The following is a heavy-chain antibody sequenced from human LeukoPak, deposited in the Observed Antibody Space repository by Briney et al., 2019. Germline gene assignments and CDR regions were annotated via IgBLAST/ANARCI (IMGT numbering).Heavy chain of an antibody. CDR3: ARDTDGDYYYYYGMDV. J-gene: IGHJ6*02. CDR1: GFTFGDYA. V-gene: IGHV3-49*03. D-gene: IGHD4-17*01. CDR2: IRSKVYGGTT. Sequence: GGSLRLSCTASGFTFGDYAMSWFRQAPGKGLEWVGFIRSKVYGGTTEYAASVKGRFTISRDDSKSIAYLQMNSLKTEDTAVYYCARDTDGDYYYYYGMDVWGQGTTVTVSS.